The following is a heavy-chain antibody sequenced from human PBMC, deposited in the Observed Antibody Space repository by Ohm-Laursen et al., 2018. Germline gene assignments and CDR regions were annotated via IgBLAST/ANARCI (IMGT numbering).Heavy chain of an antibody. J-gene: IGHJ4*01. Sequence: SLRLSCAASGFTFSDYYMNWIRQAPGKGLEWVSYISGNGSTMFYADSVKGRFTISRDSAKNSLYLQINSLRAEDTAVYYCATGPMYSIGWFITYWGHGTLVTVSS. CDR3: ATGPMYSIGWFITY. CDR1: GFTFSDYY. V-gene: IGHV3-11*01. CDR2: ISGNGSTM. D-gene: IGHD6-19*01.